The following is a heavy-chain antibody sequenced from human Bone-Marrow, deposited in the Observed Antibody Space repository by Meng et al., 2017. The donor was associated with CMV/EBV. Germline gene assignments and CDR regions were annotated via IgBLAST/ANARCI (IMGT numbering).Heavy chain of an antibody. J-gene: IGHJ5*02. Sequence: ASVKVSCKASGYTFTSYGISWVRQAPGQGLEWMGWISAYNGNTNYAQKLQGRVTMTTDTSTSTAYMELRSLRSDDTAVYYYARWSCRSTICPPSSFSSSAQGTQVTVSS. CDR2: ISAYNGNT. V-gene: IGHV1-18*01. D-gene: IGHD2-2*01. CDR1: GYTFTSYG. CDR3: ARWSCRSTICPPSSFSS.